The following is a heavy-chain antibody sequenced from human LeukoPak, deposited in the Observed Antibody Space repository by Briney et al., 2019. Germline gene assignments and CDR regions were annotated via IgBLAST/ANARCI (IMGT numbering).Heavy chain of an antibody. V-gene: IGHV4-4*07. J-gene: IGHJ6*03. CDR1: GGSISSYY. Sequence: SETLSLTCTVSGGSISSYYWSWIRQPAGKGLEWIGRIYTSGSTNYNPSLKSRVTISVDTSKNQFSLKLSSVTAADTAVYYCARVGYDFRSGSHYYYYYMDVWGKGTTVTVSS. CDR2: IYTSGST. D-gene: IGHD3-3*01. CDR3: ARVGYDFRSGSHYYYYYMDV.